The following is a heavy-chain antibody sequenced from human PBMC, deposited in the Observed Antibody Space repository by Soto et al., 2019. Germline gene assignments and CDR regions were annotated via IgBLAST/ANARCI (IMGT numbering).Heavy chain of an antibody. Sequence: QLQLQESGPGLVRPSETLSLTCAVSGGSISSSSSYWGWIRQSPGKGLEWIGSIYYSGTTYYNPSLKSRVSISVDTSKSQFSLILSSVTAADTAVYYCARRDLSTSQYWYFDLRGRGTLVTVSS. CDR2: IYYSGTT. J-gene: IGHJ2*01. CDR3: ARRDLSTSQYWYFDL. V-gene: IGHV4-39*01. CDR1: GGSISSSSSY. D-gene: IGHD2-2*01.